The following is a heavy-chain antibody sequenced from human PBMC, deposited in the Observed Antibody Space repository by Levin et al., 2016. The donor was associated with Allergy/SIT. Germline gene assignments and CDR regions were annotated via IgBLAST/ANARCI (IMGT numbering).Heavy chain of an antibody. V-gene: IGHV1-69*13. D-gene: IGHD3-22*01. J-gene: IGHJ4*02. CDR1: GGTFSSYA. Sequence: SVKVSCKASGGTFSSYAISWVRQAPGQGLEWMGGIIPIFGTANYAQKFQGRVTITADESTSTAYMELSSLRSEDTAVYYCARAGYYDSSGYLHASFDYWGQGTLVTVSS. CDR3: ARAGYYDSSGYLHASFDY. CDR2: IIPIFGTA.